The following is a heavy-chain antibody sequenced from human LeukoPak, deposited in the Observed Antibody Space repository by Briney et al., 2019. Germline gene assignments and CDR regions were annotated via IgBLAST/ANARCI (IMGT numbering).Heavy chain of an antibody. CDR2: ISKTGRGI. V-gene: IGHV3-11*01. D-gene: IGHD5-12*01. CDR1: GFNFSDYF. Sequence: GGSLRLSCAASGFNFSDYFMSWIRQAPGKGLQWLSYISKTGRGIEYAESVRGRFTISRDNAKNSVFLQMDSLRAGDTAVYFCATVRYSTIWSFEFDNWGQGALVTVSS. CDR3: ATVRYSTIWSFEFDN. J-gene: IGHJ4*02.